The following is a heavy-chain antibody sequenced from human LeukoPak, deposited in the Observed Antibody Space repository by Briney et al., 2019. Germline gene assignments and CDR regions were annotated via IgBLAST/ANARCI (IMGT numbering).Heavy chain of an antibody. D-gene: IGHD2-15*01. Sequence: SQTLSLTCTVSGGPISSGDYYWSWIRQPPGKGLEWIGYIYYSGSTYYNPSLKSRVTISVDTSKNQFSLKLSSVTAADTAVYYCARDNGMVVDFDYWGQGTLVTVSS. CDR3: ARDNGMVVDFDY. CDR2: IYYSGST. V-gene: IGHV4-30-4*08. J-gene: IGHJ4*02. CDR1: GGPISSGDYY.